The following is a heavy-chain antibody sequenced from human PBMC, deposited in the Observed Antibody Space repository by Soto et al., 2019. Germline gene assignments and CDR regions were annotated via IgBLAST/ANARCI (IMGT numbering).Heavy chain of an antibody. CDR3: AGSLLWFEELPSFDY. Sequence: QLQLQESGPGLVKPSETLSLTCTVSGGSISSSSYYWGWIRQPPGKGLEWIGSIYYSGSTYYNPSLKSRVTISVDTSKNQFSLKLSSVTAADTAVYYCAGSLLWFEELPSFDYWGQGTLVTVSS. CDR1: GGSISSSSYY. D-gene: IGHD3-10*01. J-gene: IGHJ4*02. V-gene: IGHV4-39*01. CDR2: IYYSGST.